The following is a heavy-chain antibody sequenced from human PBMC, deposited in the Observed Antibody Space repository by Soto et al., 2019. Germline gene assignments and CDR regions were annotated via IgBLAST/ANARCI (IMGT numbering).Heavy chain of an antibody. Sequence: EVQLVESGGGLVLPGGSLRLSCAASGFTLSGRSMHWVRQAPGKGLVWVSGIDNAGTDSTYADSVKGRFTSSRDNAKNMLYLQMNSPRVEDTAGYYCARGWFGPDVWGKGTTVTVSS. D-gene: IGHD3-10*01. J-gene: IGHJ6*04. CDR3: ARGWFGPDV. V-gene: IGHV3-74*01. CDR2: IDNAGTDS. CDR1: GFTLSGRS.